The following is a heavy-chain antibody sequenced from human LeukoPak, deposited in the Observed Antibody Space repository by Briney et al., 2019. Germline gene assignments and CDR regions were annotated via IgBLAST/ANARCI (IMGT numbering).Heavy chain of an antibody. J-gene: IGHJ3*02. CDR3: ARAGWWELPRYAFDI. CDR1: GYTFSGYY. Sequence: ASVKVSCKASGYTFSGYYMHWVRQAPGQGLEWMGWINPNSGGTNYAQKFQGRVTMTRDTSISIAYMELSSLRSDDTAVYYCARAGWWELPRYAFDIWGQGTMVTVSS. V-gene: IGHV1-2*02. CDR2: INPNSGGT. D-gene: IGHD1-26*01.